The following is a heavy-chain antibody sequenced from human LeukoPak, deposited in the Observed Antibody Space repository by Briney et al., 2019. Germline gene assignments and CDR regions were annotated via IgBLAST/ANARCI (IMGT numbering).Heavy chain of an antibody. D-gene: IGHD6-19*01. Sequence: ASVKVSCKASGYSFTSYGITWVRQAPGQGLEWMGWISTYDGDANYAQQLQGRVTMTTDTSTITAYMELRSLRSDDTAVYYCARDSGSSGWLYYYGMDVWGQGTTVTVSS. J-gene: IGHJ6*02. V-gene: IGHV1-18*01. CDR3: ARDSGSSGWLYYYGMDV. CDR1: GYSFTSYG. CDR2: ISTYDGDA.